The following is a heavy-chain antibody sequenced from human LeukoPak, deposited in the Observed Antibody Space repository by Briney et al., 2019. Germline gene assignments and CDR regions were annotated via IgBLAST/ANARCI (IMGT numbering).Heavy chain of an antibody. V-gene: IGHV1-69*06. D-gene: IGHD6-19*01. Sequence: SVKVSCKASGGTFSSYAISWVRQAPGQGLEWMGWIIPIFGTANYAQKFQGRVTITADKSTSTAYMELSSLRSDDTAVYYCARKMGSSSGWHQVFDYWGQGTLVTVSS. CDR1: GGTFSSYA. J-gene: IGHJ4*02. CDR2: IIPIFGTA. CDR3: ARKMGSSSGWHQVFDY.